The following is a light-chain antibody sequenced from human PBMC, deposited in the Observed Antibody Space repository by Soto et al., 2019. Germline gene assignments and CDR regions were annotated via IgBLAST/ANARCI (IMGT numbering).Light chain of an antibody. CDR2: GHN. CDR1: YSNIGAGYE. J-gene: IGLJ3*02. V-gene: IGLV1-40*01. CDR3: QSYDSSLSGSGV. Sequence: QSVLTQPPSVSGAAGQRVTISCTGSYSNIGAGYEVHWYQQIPGTAPKLLISGHNNRPSGVPDRFFGSKSGTSASLTIIGLQAEDEADYYCQSYDSSLSGSGVFGGGTKLTVL.